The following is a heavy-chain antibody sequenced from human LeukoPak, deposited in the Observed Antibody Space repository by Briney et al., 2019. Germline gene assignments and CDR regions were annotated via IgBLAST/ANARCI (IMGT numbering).Heavy chain of an antibody. CDR3: ARDSTGYGYEEWY. CDR2: IIPIFGTA. CDR1: GGTFSSYA. D-gene: IGHD5-18*01. V-gene: IGHV1-69*06. J-gene: IGHJ4*02. Sequence: SVKVSCKASGGTFSSYAISWVRQAPGQGLEWMGGIIPIFGTANYAQKFQGRVTITADKSTSTAYMELSSLRSEDTALYYCARDSTGYGYEEWYWGQGTLVTVSS.